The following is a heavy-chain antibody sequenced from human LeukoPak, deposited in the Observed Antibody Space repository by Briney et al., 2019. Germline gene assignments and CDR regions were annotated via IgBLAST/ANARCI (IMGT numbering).Heavy chain of an antibody. D-gene: IGHD2-15*01. J-gene: IGHJ4*02. CDR1: GFTFSSYS. Sequence: GGSLRLSCAASGFTFSSYSMNWVRQAPGKGLEWVSYISSSSSTIYYVDSVKGRFTISRDNAKNSLYLQMNSLRAEDTAVYYCARDVEGYCSGGSCYSSPSAFDYWGQGTLVTVSS. CDR2: ISSSSSTI. CDR3: ARDVEGYCSGGSCYSSPSAFDY. V-gene: IGHV3-48*01.